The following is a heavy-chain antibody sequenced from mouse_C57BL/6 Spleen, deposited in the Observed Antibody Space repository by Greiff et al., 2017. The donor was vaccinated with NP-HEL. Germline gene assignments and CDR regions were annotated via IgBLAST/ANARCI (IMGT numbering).Heavy chain of an antibody. CDR3: TRGVTTVVATKGFAY. V-gene: IGHV1-15*01. Sequence: VQLQQSGAELVRPGASVTLSCKASGYTFTDYEMHWVKQTPVHGLEWIGAIDPETGGTAYNQKFKGKAILTADKSSSTAYMELRSLTSEDSAVYDCTRGVTTVVATKGFAYWGQGTLVTVSA. CDR2: IDPETGGT. J-gene: IGHJ3*01. CDR1: GYTFTDYE. D-gene: IGHD1-1*01.